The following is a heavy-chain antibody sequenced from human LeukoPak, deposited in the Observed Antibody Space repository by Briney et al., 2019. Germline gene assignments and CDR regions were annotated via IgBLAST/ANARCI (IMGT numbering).Heavy chain of an antibody. J-gene: IGHJ5*02. CDR2: ISWDGGST. CDR3: AKDLLRSTDP. V-gene: IGHV3-43D*04. CDR1: GFTFDDYA. Sequence: PGGSLRLSCAASGFTFDDYAMHWGRQAPGRGLEWVSLISWDGGSTYYADSVKGRFTISRDNSKNSLYLQMNSLRAEDTALYYCAKDLLRSTDPWGQGTLVTVSS. D-gene: IGHD2-15*01.